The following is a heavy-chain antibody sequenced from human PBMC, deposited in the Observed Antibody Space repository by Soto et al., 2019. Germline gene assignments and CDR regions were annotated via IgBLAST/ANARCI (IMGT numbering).Heavy chain of an antibody. V-gene: IGHV4-39*01. CDR3: ARSEYSSSWYEGMAV. J-gene: IGHJ6*02. CDR1: GGSISSSSYY. CDR2: IYYSGST. D-gene: IGHD6-13*01. Sequence: SETLSLTCTVSGGSISSSSYYWGWIRQPPGKGLEWIGSIYYSGSTYYNPSLKSRVTISVDTSKNQFSLKLSSVTAADTAVYYCARSEYSSSWYEGMAVWGQGTTVTVSS.